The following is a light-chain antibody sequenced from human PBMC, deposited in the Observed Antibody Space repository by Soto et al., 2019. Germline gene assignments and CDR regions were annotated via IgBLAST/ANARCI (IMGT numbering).Light chain of an antibody. J-gene: IGLJ1*01. CDR2: DVS. V-gene: IGLV2-11*01. CDR1: SSDVGGYNY. CDR3: CSYAGSYTEV. Sequence: QSVLTQPRSVSGSPGQSVTTSCTGTSSDVGGYNYVSWYQQHPGKAPKLMIYDVSKRPSGVPDRFSGSKSGNTASLTISGLQAEDEADYYCCSYAGSYTEVFGTGTKVTVL.